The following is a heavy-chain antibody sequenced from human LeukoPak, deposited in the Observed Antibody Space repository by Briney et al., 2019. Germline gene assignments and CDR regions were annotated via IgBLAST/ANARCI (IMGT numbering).Heavy chain of an antibody. CDR2: ISYDGSDK. Sequence: GGSLRLSCAASGFTFSSYAMHWVRQAPGKGLEWVAVISYDGSDKYYADSVKGRFTISRDNSKNTLYLQMNSLRAEDTAVYYCARDHHELLDTAMVDYWGQGTLVTVSS. CDR1: GFTFSSYA. D-gene: IGHD5-18*01. V-gene: IGHV3-30*04. CDR3: ARDHHELLDTAMVDY. J-gene: IGHJ4*02.